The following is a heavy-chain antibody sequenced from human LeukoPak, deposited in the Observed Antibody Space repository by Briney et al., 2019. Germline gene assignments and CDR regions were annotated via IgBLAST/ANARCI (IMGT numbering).Heavy chain of an antibody. CDR1: GFTFSSYW. CDR3: ARAYYYDSRGYPMDGGFDM. D-gene: IGHD3-22*01. CDR2: IKQDGSDK. V-gene: IGHV3-7*04. Sequence: PGGSLRLSCAASGFTFSSYWMNWVRQAPGKGLEWVAYIKQDGSDKYYVDSVKGRFTISRDNAKNSLYLQMNSLRAEDTAVYYCARAYYYDSRGYPMDGGFDMWGQGTMVTVSS. J-gene: IGHJ3*02.